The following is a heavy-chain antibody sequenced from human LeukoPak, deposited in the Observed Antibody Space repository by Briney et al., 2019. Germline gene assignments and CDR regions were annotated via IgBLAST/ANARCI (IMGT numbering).Heavy chain of an antibody. CDR1: GYTFTNYY. CDR3: ATVGYSQFFDY. V-gene: IGHV1-46*01. J-gene: IGHJ4*02. D-gene: IGHD5-18*01. CDR2: INPSGGASGGST. Sequence: ASVKVSXKASGYTFTNYYMHWVRQAPGQGLEWMGIINPSGGASGGSTNYAQKFQGRVTMTRDTSTSTVYMELSSLRSEDTAVYYCATVGYSQFFDYWGQGTLVTVSS.